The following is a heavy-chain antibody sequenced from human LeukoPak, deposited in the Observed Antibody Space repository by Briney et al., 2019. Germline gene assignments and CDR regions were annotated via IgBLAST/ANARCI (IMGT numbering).Heavy chain of an antibody. V-gene: IGHV4-59*01. Sequence: SESLSDTCTVPGGSISSYYWSWIRAPPRKGLGWIGYIYYSGSTNYNPSLKSRVTISVDTSKNQFSLKLSSVTAADTAVYYCARSYSSGWYAGVHDYWGQGTLVTVSS. CDR3: ARSYSSGWYAGVHDY. D-gene: IGHD6-19*01. CDR2: IYYSGST. J-gene: IGHJ4*02. CDR1: GGSISSYY.